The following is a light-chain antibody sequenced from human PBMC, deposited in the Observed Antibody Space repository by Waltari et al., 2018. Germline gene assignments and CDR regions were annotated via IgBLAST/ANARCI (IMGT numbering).Light chain of an antibody. CDR1: SSDVGGYNY. V-gene: IGLV2-14*03. CDR2: DVN. CDR3: NSFTSGGTYV. J-gene: IGLJ1*01. Sequence: QSALTQPASVSGSPGQSITIPCPGTSSDVGGYNYVSWYQQHPGKAPKLMIYDVNKRPSGVSNRFSGSKSGNTASLTISGLQAEDEADYYCNSFTSGGTYVFGTGTKVTVL.